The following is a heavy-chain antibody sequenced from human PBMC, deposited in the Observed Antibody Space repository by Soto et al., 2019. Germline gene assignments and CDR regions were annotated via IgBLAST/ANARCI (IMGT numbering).Heavy chain of an antibody. Sequence: ASVKVSCKASGYTFTSYAMHWVRQAPGQRLEWMGWINAGNGNTKYSQKFQGRVTITRDTSASTAYMELSSLRSDDTAVYYCARGRAAAGYNWFDPWGQGTLVTVSS. J-gene: IGHJ5*02. D-gene: IGHD6-13*01. CDR2: INAGNGNT. V-gene: IGHV1-3*01. CDR1: GYTFTSYA. CDR3: ARGRAAAGYNWFDP.